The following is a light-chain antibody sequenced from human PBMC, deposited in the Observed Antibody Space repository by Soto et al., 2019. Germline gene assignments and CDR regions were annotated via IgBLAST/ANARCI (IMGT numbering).Light chain of an antibody. Sequence: EIVLTQSPCTLSLSPGERATLSCRASQSVSSSHLAWYQQKPGQAPRLLIYGASNRATGIPDRFSGSGSGTDFTLTISRLEPEDFAVYYCQQYGSSPITFGQGTRLEIK. CDR3: QQYGSSPIT. V-gene: IGKV3-20*01. CDR1: QSVSSSH. J-gene: IGKJ5*01. CDR2: GAS.